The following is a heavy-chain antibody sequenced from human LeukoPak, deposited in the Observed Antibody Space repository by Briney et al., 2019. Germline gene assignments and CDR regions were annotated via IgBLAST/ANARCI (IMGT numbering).Heavy chain of an antibody. Sequence: ASVKVSCKASGYTFTSYDINWVRQATGQGLEWMGWMNPNSGNTGYAQKFQGRVTMTRNPSISTAYMELSSLRSEDTAVYYCARAPFVLWPPPGDWFDPWGQGTLVTVSS. V-gene: IGHV1-8*01. CDR1: GYTFTSYD. J-gene: IGHJ5*02. CDR2: MNPNSGNT. D-gene: IGHD2-2*01. CDR3: ARAPFVLWPPPGDWFDP.